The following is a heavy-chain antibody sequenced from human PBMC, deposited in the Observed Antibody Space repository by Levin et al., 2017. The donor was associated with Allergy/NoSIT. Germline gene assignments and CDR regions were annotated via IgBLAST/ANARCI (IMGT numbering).Heavy chain of an antibody. Sequence: GASVKVSCAASGFTVSTYYMNWVRQAPGKGLEWVSVIYSDGRTYYADSVKGRFTISRDNSKNTLYLQMNSLSVEDTAVYYCARDQFLYGSASGGWFDPWGQGTLVTVSS. D-gene: IGHD3-16*01. J-gene: IGHJ5*02. V-gene: IGHV3-53*01. CDR3: ARDQFLYGSASGGWFDP. CDR2: IYSDGRT. CDR1: GFTVSTYY.